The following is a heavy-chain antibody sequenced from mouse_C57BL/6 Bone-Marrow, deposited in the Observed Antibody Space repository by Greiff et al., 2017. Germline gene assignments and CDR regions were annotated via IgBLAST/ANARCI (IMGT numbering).Heavy chain of an antibody. CDR1: GFTFSSYG. V-gene: IGHV5-6*01. CDR3: ARQSTMITRMFAY. Sequence: VQLKESGGDLVKPGGSLKLSCAASGFTFSSYGMSWVRQTPDKRLEWVATISSGGSYTYYPDSVKGRFTISRDNAKNTLYLQMSSLKSEDTAMYYCARQSTMITRMFAYWGQGTLVTVSA. CDR2: ISSGGSYT. D-gene: IGHD2-4*01. J-gene: IGHJ3*01.